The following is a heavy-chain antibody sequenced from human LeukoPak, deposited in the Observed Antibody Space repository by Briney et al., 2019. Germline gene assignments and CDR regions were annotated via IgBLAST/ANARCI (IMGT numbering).Heavy chain of an antibody. J-gene: IGHJ4*02. CDR1: GFTVSSNY. D-gene: IGHD5-18*01. Sequence: PGGSLRLSCAASGFTVSSNYMSWVRQAPGKGQEWVSVIYSGGSTYYTDSVKGRFTISRDNSKNTLYLQMNSLRAEDTAVYYCARALYSSGYFDYWGQGTLVTVSS. V-gene: IGHV3-53*01. CDR2: IYSGGST. CDR3: ARALYSSGYFDY.